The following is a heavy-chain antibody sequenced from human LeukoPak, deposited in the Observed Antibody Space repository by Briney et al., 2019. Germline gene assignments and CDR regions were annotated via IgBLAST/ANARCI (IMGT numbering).Heavy chain of an antibody. CDR1: GGTFSSYA. CDR3: ARLRGGPHIGSYGYYVDY. Sequence: ASVKVSCKASGGTFSSYAISRVRQAPGQGLEWMGGIIPIFGTANYAQKFQGRVTITADESTSTAYMELSSLRSEDTAVYYCARLRGGPHIGSYGYYVDYWGQGTLVTVSS. CDR2: IIPIFGTA. V-gene: IGHV1-69*13. D-gene: IGHD5-18*01. J-gene: IGHJ4*02.